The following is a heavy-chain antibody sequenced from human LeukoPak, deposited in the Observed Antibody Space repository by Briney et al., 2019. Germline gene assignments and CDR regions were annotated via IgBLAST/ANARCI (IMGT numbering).Heavy chain of an antibody. V-gene: IGHV3-23*01. D-gene: IGHD6-13*01. CDR1: GSTFSNYA. CDR3: AKDIEALSSSWYYFDY. Sequence: PGGSLRLSCAASGSTFSNYALSWVRQAPGKGLXXXXAISGDGGRTYYADSVKGRFTISRDNSKRTLYLQMDSLRADDTAVYYCAKDIEALSSSWYYFDYWGQGTLVTVSS. CDR2: ISGDGGRT. J-gene: IGHJ4*02.